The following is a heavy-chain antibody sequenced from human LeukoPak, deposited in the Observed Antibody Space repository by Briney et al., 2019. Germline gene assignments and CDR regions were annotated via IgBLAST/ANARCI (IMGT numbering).Heavy chain of an antibody. CDR2: ISWDGGST. D-gene: IGHD5-12*01. CDR1: GFNFITYT. J-gene: IGHJ4*02. V-gene: IGHV3-43*01. Sequence: GGSLRLSCAASGFNFITYTMHWVRQAPGKGLEWVSLISWDGGSTYYADSVKGRFTISRDNSKNSLYLQMNSLRTEDTALYYCAKALDGYDSYWGQGTLVTVSS. CDR3: AKALDGYDSY.